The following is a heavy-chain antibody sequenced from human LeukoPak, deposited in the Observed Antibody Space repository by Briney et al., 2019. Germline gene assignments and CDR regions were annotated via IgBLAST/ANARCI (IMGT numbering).Heavy chain of an antibody. J-gene: IGHJ4*02. CDR1: GFTFNSYE. D-gene: IGHD6-19*01. CDR2: ISSSGTTI. Sequence: GGSLRLSCAASGFTFNSYEMNWVRQAPGKGLEWVSYISSSGTTIYYADSVKGRFTISRDNAKNSLYLQMNSLRAEDTAVHYCAREAVAGTGFDYWGQGTLVTVSS. V-gene: IGHV3-48*03. CDR3: AREAVAGTGFDY.